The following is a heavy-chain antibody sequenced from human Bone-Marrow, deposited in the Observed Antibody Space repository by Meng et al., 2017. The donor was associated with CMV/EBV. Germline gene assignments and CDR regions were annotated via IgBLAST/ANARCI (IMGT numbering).Heavy chain of an antibody. J-gene: IGHJ4*02. D-gene: IGHD1-1*01. CDR2: ISTYNGNT. V-gene: IGHV1-18*01. Sequence: SCKASAYTLTNYGITWVRQAPGQSLEWMGWISTYNGNTNYAQKLQDRVTMTTDTSTNIAYMDLRSLRSDDTAVYYCARDTLNWNFDYWGQGTLVTVSS. CDR3: ARDTLNWNFDY. CDR1: AYTLTNYG.